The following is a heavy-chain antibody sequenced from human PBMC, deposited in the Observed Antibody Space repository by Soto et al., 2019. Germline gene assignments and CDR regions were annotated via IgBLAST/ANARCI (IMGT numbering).Heavy chain of an antibody. V-gene: IGHV4-34*01. CDR2: INHSGST. D-gene: IGHD3-3*02. Sequence: SETLSLTCAVYGGSFSGYYWSWIRQPPGKGLEWIGEINHSGSTNYNPSLKSRVTISVDTSKNQFSLKLSSVTAADTAVYYCARTLLAGSEGYDAFDIWGQGTMVT. J-gene: IGHJ3*02. CDR3: ARTLLAGSEGYDAFDI. CDR1: GGSFSGYY.